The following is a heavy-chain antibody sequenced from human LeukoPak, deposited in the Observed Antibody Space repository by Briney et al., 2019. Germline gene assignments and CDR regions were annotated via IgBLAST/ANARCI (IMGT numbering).Heavy chain of an antibody. CDR3: AGDLKGIAAAFH. V-gene: IGHV1-2*02. D-gene: IGHD6-13*01. CDR2: INPNSGGT. CDR1: GYTFTGYY. J-gene: IGHJ4*02. Sequence: RASVKVSCKASGYTFTGYYMHWVRQAPGQGLEWMGWINPNSGGTNYAQKFQGRVTMTRDTSISTAYMELSRLRSDDTAVYYCAGDLKGIAAAFHWGQGTLVTVSS.